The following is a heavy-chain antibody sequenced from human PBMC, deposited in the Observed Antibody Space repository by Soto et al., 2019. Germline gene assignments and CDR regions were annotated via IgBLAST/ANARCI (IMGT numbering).Heavy chain of an antibody. Sequence: GGSLRLSCAASGFTFSSYAMHWVRQAPGKGLEWVAVISYDGSNKYYADSVKGRFTISRDNSKNTLYLQMNSLRAEDTAVYYCARAVATTDDAFDIWGQGTMVTVSS. CDR1: GFTFSSYA. D-gene: IGHD5-12*01. J-gene: IGHJ3*02. V-gene: IGHV3-30-3*01. CDR3: ARAVATTDDAFDI. CDR2: ISYDGSNK.